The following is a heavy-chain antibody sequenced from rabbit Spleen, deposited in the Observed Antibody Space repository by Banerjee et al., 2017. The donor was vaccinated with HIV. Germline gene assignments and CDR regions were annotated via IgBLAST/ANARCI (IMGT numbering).Heavy chain of an antibody. J-gene: IGHJ4*01. CDR2: IAIGSGNP. CDR3: ARDLVTAIGWNFVL. CDR1: GFSFSSSYY. Sequence: QSLEESGGDLVKPGASLTLTCTASGFSFSSSYYMCWVRQAPGKGLEWIAWIAIGSGNPYYASWAKGRFTISRSTSLNTVTLQLNGLTAADTATYFCARDLVTAIGWNFVLWGPGTLVTVS. D-gene: IGHD7-1*01. V-gene: IGHV1S40*01.